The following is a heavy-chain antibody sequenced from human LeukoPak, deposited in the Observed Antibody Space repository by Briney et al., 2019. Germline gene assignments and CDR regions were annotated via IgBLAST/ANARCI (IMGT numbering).Heavy chain of an antibody. V-gene: IGHV4-34*01. J-gene: IGHJ6*03. CDR1: GGSFSGYY. D-gene: IGHD6-13*01. CDR3: ARGVAAAGRKNYMDV. CDR2: INHSGST. Sequence: SETLSLTCAVYGGSFSGYYWSWIRQPPGKGLEWIGEINHSGSTNYNPSLKSRVTISVDTSKNQFSLKLSSVTAADMAVYYCARGVAAAGRKNYMDVWGKGTTVTVSS.